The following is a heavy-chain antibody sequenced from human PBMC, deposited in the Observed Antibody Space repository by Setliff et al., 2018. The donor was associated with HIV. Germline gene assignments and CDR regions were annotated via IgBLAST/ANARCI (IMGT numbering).Heavy chain of an antibody. CDR1: GGTFTTYS. CDR3: ARAPSSYSGSFGWFDP. Sequence: SVKVSCKASGGTFTTYSFTWVRQAPGQGLEWMGEFIPIFGTPNYAQRFQGRVSFIADTSKNQFSLKLSSVTAADTAVYYCARAPSSYSGSFGWFDPWGQGTLVTVSS. J-gene: IGHJ5*02. CDR2: FIPIFGTP. V-gene: IGHV1-69*06. D-gene: IGHD1-26*01.